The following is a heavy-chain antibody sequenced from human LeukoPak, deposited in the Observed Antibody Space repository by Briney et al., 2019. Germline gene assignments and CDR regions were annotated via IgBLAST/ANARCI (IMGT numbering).Heavy chain of an antibody. Sequence: GGSLRLSCAASGSTFSNAWMSWVRQAPGKGLEWVGRIKSKTDGGTTDYAAPVKGRFTISRDDSKNTLYLQMNSLKTEDTAVYYCSLVRGAHIGYYYYGMDVWGQGTTVTVSS. CDR3: SLVRGAHIGYYYYGMDV. CDR2: IKSKTDGGTT. J-gene: IGHJ6*02. D-gene: IGHD3-10*01. CDR1: GSTFSNAW. V-gene: IGHV3-15*01.